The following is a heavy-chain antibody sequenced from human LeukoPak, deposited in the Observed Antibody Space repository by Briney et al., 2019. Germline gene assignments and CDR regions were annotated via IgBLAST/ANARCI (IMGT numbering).Heavy chain of an antibody. CDR1: GGSVSSTSYF. V-gene: IGHV4-39*01. J-gene: IGHJ4*02. D-gene: IGHD3-22*01. CDR3: ASLVSSAYSTFDC. Sequence: SETLSLTCTVSGGSVSSTSYFWGWIRQPLGNGLEWIGSIKYSGSTYYNPSLKSRVTISVDTSKNQFSLKLSSVTAADTAVYYCASLVSSAYSTFDCWGQGTLVTVSS. CDR2: IKYSGST.